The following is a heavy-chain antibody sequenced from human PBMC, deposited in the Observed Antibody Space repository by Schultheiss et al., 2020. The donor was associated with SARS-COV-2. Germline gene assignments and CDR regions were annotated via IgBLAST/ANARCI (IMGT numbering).Heavy chain of an antibody. V-gene: IGHV3-43D*04. CDR1: GFTFDDYA. Sequence: GGSLRLSCAASGFTFDDYAMHWVRQAPGKGLEWVSLISWDGGSTYYADSVKGRFTISRDNSKNTLYLQMNSLRAEDTAVYYCARDPGIAAAGTFDYWGQGTLVTVSS. CDR2: ISWDGGST. D-gene: IGHD6-13*01. J-gene: IGHJ4*02. CDR3: ARDPGIAAAGTFDY.